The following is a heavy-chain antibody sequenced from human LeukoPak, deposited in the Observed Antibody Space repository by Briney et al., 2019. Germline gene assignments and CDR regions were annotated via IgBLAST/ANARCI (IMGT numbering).Heavy chain of an antibody. D-gene: IGHD2-2*01. CDR2: IYYNGDA. Sequence: PSETLSLTCTVSGGSTSSSSYYWIWIRQPPGKGLEWIGSIYYNGDAHYSPSLKSRVTISVDTSKNQFSLKLSSVTAADTAVYYCASSMPLFSSFDYWGQGTLVTVSS. V-gene: IGHV4-39*01. J-gene: IGHJ4*02. CDR3: ASSMPLFSSFDY. CDR1: GGSTSSSSYY.